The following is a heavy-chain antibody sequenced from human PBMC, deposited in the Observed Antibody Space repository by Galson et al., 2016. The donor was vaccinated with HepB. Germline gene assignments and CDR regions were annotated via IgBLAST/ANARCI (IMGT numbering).Heavy chain of an antibody. CDR2: ISSGGATI. CDR1: GFTFSDYY. CDR3: ARRPGQTNDY. D-gene: IGHD6-25*01. J-gene: IGHJ4*02. V-gene: IGHV3-11*01. Sequence: SLRLSCAASGFTFSDYYMSWIRRAPGKGLEWVSYISSGGATIYYADSVKGRFTVSRDNAKNSLYLQMNGLRVEDTAVYYCARRPGQTNDYWGQGTLVTVSS.